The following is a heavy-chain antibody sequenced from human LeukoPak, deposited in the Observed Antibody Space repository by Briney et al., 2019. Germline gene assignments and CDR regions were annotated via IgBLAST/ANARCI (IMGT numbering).Heavy chain of an antibody. D-gene: IGHD6-13*01. CDR2: ISAYNGNT. Sequence: ASVKVSCKASGYTFTSYGTSWVRQAPGQGLEWMGWISAYNGNTNYAQKLQGRVTMTTDTSTSTAYMELRSLRSDDTAVYYCARAEYSSSWYAGYYYYGMDVWGQGTTVTVSS. CDR3: ARAEYSSSWYAGYYYYGMDV. V-gene: IGHV1-18*01. CDR1: GYTFTSYG. J-gene: IGHJ6*02.